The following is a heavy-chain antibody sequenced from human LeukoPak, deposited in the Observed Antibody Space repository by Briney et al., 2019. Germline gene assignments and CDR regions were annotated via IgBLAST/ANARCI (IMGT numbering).Heavy chain of an antibody. Sequence: PGGSLRLSCAASGFTFSSYAMHWVRQAPGKGLEWVAVISYDGSNKYYADSVKGRFTISRDNSKNTLYLQMNSLRAEDTAVYYCARGWQQLEPFDYWGQGTLVTVSS. CDR2: ISYDGSNK. D-gene: IGHD6-13*01. V-gene: IGHV3-30-3*01. J-gene: IGHJ4*02. CDR1: GFTFSSYA. CDR3: ARGWQQLEPFDY.